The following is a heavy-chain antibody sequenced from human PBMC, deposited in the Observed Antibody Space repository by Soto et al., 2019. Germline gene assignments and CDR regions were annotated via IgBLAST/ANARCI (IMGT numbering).Heavy chain of an antibody. CDR3: ATKLLWFGELLGTLDP. V-gene: IGHV1-24*01. CDR2: FDPEDGET. Sequence: ASVKVSCKVFEYTLTELSMHWVRQAPGKGLEWMGGFDPEDGETIYAQKFQGRVTMTEDTSTDTAYMELSSLRSEDTAVYYCATKLLWFGELLGTLDPWGQGTLVTVSS. D-gene: IGHD3-10*01. J-gene: IGHJ5*02. CDR1: EYTLTELS.